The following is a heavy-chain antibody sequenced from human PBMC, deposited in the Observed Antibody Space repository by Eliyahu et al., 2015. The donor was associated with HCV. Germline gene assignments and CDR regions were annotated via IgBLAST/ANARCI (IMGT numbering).Heavy chain of an antibody. CDR3: ARRSLPRRHYSSSGYYYYYYGMDV. J-gene: IGHJ6*02. V-gene: IGHV1-69*01. Sequence: QVQLVQSGAEVKKPGSSVKVSCKASGGTFSSYAIXWVRXAPGQGLEWMGGIIPIFGTANYAQKFQGRVTITADEPTSTAYMELSSLRSEDTAVYYCARRSLPRRHYSSSGYYYYYYGMDVWGQGTTVTVSS. CDR1: GGTFSSYA. CDR2: IIPIFGTA. D-gene: IGHD6-6*01.